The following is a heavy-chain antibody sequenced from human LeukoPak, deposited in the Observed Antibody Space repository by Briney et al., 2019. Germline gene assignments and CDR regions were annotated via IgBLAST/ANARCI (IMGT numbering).Heavy chain of an antibody. V-gene: IGHV4-39*01. J-gene: IGHJ4*02. CDR2: IYYSGST. D-gene: IGHD3-22*01. CDR1: GGSISSSSYY. CDR3: ARSYYYDYRQIDY. Sequence: KSSETLSLTCTVSGGSISSSSYYWGWIRQPPGKGLEWLGRIYYSGSTYYNPSLTSRVTISVDTSKNQFSLNLYSVTAADTAVCYCARSYYYDYRQIDYWGQGTLVTVSS.